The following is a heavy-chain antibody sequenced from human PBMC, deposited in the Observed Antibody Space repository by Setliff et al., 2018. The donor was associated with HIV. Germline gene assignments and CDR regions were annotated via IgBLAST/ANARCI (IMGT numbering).Heavy chain of an antibody. V-gene: IGHV3-21*01. J-gene: IGHJ3*02. CDR2: ISSSSSYI. CDR3: ARDRVDAFDI. Sequence: SCAASGFTFSSYSMNWVRQAPGKGLEWVSSISSSSSYIYYADSVKGRFTISRDNAKNSLYLQMNSLRAEDTAVYYCARDRVDAFDIWGQGTMVTVSS. CDR1: GFTFSSYS.